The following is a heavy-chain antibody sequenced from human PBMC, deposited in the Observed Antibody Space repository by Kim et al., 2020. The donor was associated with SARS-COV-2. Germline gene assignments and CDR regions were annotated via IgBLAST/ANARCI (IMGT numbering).Heavy chain of an antibody. J-gene: IGHJ5*02. D-gene: IGHD1-20*01. Sequence: GGSLRLSCAASGFTFSSYSMNWVRQAPGKGLEWVSYISSSSSTIYYADSVKGRFTISRDNAKNSLSLQMNSLRAEDTAVYYCARDSPIVTGTTREGPTWGQGTLVTVSS. CDR3: ARDSPIVTGTTREGPT. CDR1: GFTFSSYS. V-gene: IGHV3-48*01. CDR2: ISSSSSTI.